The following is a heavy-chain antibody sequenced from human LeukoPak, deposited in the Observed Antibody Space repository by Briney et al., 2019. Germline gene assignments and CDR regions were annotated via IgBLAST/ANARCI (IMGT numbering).Heavy chain of an antibody. Sequence: ASVKVSCKASGYTFTSYGISWVRQAPGQGLEWMGWISAYNDNTNYAQKLQGRVTMTTDTSTSTAYMELRSLRSDDTAVYYCARDHNTIFGVVILYYYGMDVWGQGTTVTVSS. CDR1: GYTFTSYG. V-gene: IGHV1-18*01. CDR2: ISAYNDNT. CDR3: ARDHNTIFGVVILYYYGMDV. D-gene: IGHD3-3*01. J-gene: IGHJ6*02.